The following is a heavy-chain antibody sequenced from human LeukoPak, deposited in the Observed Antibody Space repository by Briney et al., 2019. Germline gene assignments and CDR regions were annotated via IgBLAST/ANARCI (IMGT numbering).Heavy chain of an antibody. Sequence: GGSLRLSCAASGFTFSSYAMHWVRQAPGKGLEWVAVISYDGSNKYYADSVKGRFTISRDNSKNTLYLQMNSLRAEDTAVYYCAKLVVPPFLEGMDVWGQGTTVTVSS. D-gene: IGHD2-2*01. J-gene: IGHJ6*02. V-gene: IGHV3-30-3*01. CDR3: AKLVVPPFLEGMDV. CDR1: GFTFSSYA. CDR2: ISYDGSNK.